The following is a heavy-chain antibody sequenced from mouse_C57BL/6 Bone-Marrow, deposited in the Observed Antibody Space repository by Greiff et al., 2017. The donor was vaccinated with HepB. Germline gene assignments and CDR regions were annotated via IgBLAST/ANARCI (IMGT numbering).Heavy chain of an antibody. D-gene: IGHD5-5*01. CDR3: TRRSIYLAWFAY. V-gene: IGHV1-15*01. Sequence: VQLQQSGAELVRPGASVTLSCKASGYTFTDYEMHWVKQTPVHGLEWIGAIDPETGGTAYNQKFKGKAILTADKSSSTAYMELRSLTSEDSAVYYGTRRSIYLAWFAYWGQGTLVTVSA. J-gene: IGHJ3*01. CDR2: IDPETGGT. CDR1: GYTFTDYE.